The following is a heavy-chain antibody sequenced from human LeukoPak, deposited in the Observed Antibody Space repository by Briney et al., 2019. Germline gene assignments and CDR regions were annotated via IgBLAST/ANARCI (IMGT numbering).Heavy chain of an antibody. Sequence: VASVKVSCKASGGTFSIYAISWVRQAPGQGLEWMGGIIPIFGTANYAQKFQGRVTITADESTSTAYMELSSLRSEDTAVYYCARDSSGYDYGLGFDYWGQGTLVTVS. V-gene: IGHV1-69*01. CDR3: ARDSSGYDYGLGFDY. CDR2: IIPIFGTA. D-gene: IGHD5-12*01. J-gene: IGHJ4*02. CDR1: GGTFSIYA.